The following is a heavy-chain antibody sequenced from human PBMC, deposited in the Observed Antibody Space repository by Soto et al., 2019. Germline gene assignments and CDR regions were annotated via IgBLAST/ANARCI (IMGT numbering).Heavy chain of an antibody. CDR2: ISGSGGST. CDR1: GFTFSSYA. D-gene: IGHD6-19*01. Sequence: EVQLLESGGGLVQPGGSLRLSCAASGFTFSSYAMSWVRQAPGKGLEWVSAISGSGGSTYYADSGKGRFTISRDNSKNTLYLQMNSLRAEDTAVYYCAKSGVDSSGWASYWYFDLWGRGTLVTVSS. CDR3: AKSGVDSSGWASYWYFDL. V-gene: IGHV3-23*01. J-gene: IGHJ2*01.